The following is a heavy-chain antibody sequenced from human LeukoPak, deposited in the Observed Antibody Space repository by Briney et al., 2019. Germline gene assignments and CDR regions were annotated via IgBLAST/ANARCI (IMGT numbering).Heavy chain of an antibody. V-gene: IGHV3-53*01. Sequence: GGSLRLSCAASGFIVSGSFVNWVRQAPGKGLEWVSIIYTDGSTYYADSVKGRFTISKDNAKNSLYLQMNSLRAEDTALYHCARNNGMDVWGQGTTVIVSS. J-gene: IGHJ6*02. CDR2: IYTDGST. CDR3: ARNNGMDV. CDR1: GFIVSGSF.